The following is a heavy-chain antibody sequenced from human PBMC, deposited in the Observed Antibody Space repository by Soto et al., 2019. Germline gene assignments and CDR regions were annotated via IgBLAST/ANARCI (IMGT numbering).Heavy chain of an antibody. Sequence: GGSLRLSCAASGVTFSNYAMHWVRQAPGKGLEWVALTSYDGNNEYYTDSVKGRFTISRDNSKNTLFLQMNSPRPEDTAVYYCAKDKGVFNWATSYFDYWGQGALVTVSS. J-gene: IGHJ4*02. D-gene: IGHD1-1*01. CDR3: AKDKGVFNWATSYFDY. CDR1: GVTFSNYA. CDR2: TSYDGNNE. V-gene: IGHV3-30*18.